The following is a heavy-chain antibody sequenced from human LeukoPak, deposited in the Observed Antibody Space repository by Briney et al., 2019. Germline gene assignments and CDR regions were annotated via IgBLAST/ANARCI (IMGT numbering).Heavy chain of an antibody. CDR2: IYYSGST. D-gene: IGHD5-18*01. V-gene: IGHV4-31*03. J-gene: IGHJ4*02. Sequence: SETLSLTCTVSGGSISSGGYYWSWIRQHPGKGLEWIGYIYYSGSTYYNPSLKSRVTISVDTSKNQFSLKLSSVTAADTAVYYCAREGDSYGPFDYWGQGTLVTVSS. CDR3: AREGDSYGPFDY. CDR1: GGSISSGGYY.